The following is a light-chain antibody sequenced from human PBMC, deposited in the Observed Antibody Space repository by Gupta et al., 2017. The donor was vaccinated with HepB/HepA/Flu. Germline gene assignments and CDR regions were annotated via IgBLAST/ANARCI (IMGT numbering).Light chain of an antibody. CDR3: QQYYSPPHT. Sequence: DIVMTQSPDSLAVSLGERATINSKSSQSVLYSSNNKNYLAWYQQKPGQPPKLLIYWASTRESGVPDRFSGSGSGTDFTLTISSLQAEDVAVYYCQQYYSPPHTFGQGTKLEIK. V-gene: IGKV4-1*01. CDR2: WAS. J-gene: IGKJ2*01. CDR1: QSVLYSSNNKNY.